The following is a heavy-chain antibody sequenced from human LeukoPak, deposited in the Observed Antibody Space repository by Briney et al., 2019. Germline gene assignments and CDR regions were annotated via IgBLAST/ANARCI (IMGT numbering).Heavy chain of an antibody. CDR2: INPNSGGT. CDR1: GYTFTGYY. D-gene: IGHD6-13*01. CDR3: AAAYSIKSYYYYYGMDV. V-gene: IGHV1-2*04. Sequence: ASVKVSCKASGYTFTGYYMHWVRQAPGQGLEWMGWINPNSGGTNYAQKFQGWVTMTRDTSISTAYMELSRLRSDDTAVYYCAAAYSIKSYYYYYGMDVWGQGTTVTVSS. J-gene: IGHJ6*02.